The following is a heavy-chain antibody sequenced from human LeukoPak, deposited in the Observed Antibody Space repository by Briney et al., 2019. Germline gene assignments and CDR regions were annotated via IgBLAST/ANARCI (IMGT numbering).Heavy chain of an antibody. V-gene: IGHV1-69*04. CDR1: GGTFSSYA. D-gene: IGHD6-13*01. CDR3: ARSGSSWPHATFHI. J-gene: IGHJ3*02. Sequence: ASVKVSCKASGGTFSSYAISWVRQAPGQGLEWMGRIIPILGIANYAQKFQGRVTITADKSTSTAYMELSSLRSEDTAVYYCARSGSSWPHATFHIWGQGTMVTVSS. CDR2: IIPILGIA.